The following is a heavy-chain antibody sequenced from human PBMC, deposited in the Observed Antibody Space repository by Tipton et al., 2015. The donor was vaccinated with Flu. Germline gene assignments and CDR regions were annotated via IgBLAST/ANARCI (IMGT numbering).Heavy chain of an antibody. CDR2: ISGDGDKT. V-gene: IGHV3-23*01. CDR1: GFSFRSFA. D-gene: IGHD1-26*01. Sequence: SLRLSCAGSGFSFRSFAMNWVRQAPGKGLEWVSAISGDGDKTDYAASVKGRFTISRDNSKNTVYLQMNSLRAEDTAVYYCAREWEPLRPFDYWGQGTLVTVSS. J-gene: IGHJ4*02. CDR3: AREWEPLRPFDY.